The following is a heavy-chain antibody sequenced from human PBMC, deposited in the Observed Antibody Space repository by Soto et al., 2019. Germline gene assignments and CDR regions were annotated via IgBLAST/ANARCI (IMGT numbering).Heavy chain of an antibody. CDR1: GGSFSGYY. CDR3: ASLYDTSGYYYRYYYYRMDV. J-gene: IGHJ6*02. D-gene: IGHD3-22*01. V-gene: IGHV4-34*01. CDR2: INHSGST. Sequence: SETLSLTCAVYGGSFSGYYWSWIRQPPGKGLEWIGEINHSGSTNYNPSLKSRVTISVDTSKSQFSLKLSSVTAADTAVYYCASLYDTSGYYYRYYYYRMDVWGQGTTVTVSS.